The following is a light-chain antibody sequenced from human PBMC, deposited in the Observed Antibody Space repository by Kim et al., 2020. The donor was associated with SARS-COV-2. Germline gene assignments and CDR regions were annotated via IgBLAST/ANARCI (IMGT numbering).Light chain of an antibody. CDR3: QQYNTWPVT. CDR2: KAS. CDR1: QRISSR. Sequence: ASAPDRVTTTSRATSQRISSRLAWYQQKSGQAPRLLIHKASNIANGFPATFSGSGSGTEFTLTINSLQPADVATYYCQQYNTWPVTFGPGTKLEI. J-gene: IGKJ2*01. V-gene: IGKV1-5*03.